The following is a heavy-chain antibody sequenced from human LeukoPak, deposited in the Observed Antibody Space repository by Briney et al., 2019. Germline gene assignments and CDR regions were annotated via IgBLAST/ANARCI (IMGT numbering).Heavy chain of an antibody. J-gene: IGHJ4*02. Sequence: GGSLRLSCSASGFTFSSYWMTWVRQAPGKGLEWVANIKPDGSEKYYVDSVRGRFTISRDHAKNSLYLQMSSLRAEDTAVYYCARDGETTVATPRYFDYWGQGTLVTVSS. V-gene: IGHV3-7*01. CDR1: GFTFSSYW. CDR2: IKPDGSEK. CDR3: ARDGETTVATPRYFDY. D-gene: IGHD4-23*01.